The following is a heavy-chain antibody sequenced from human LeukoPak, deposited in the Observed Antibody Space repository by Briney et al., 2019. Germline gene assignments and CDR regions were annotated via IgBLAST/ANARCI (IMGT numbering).Heavy chain of an antibody. CDR3: AIPGNDFWSGYYSDAFDI. CDR2: INPNSGGT. V-gene: IGHV1-2*02. CDR1: GYTFTGYC. J-gene: IGHJ3*02. D-gene: IGHD3-3*01. Sequence: ASVKVSCKASGYTFTGYCMHWVRQAPGQGLEWMGWINPNSGGTNYAQKFQGRVTMTRDTSISTAYMELSRLRSDDTAVYYCAIPGNDFWSGYYSDAFDIWGQGTMVTVSS.